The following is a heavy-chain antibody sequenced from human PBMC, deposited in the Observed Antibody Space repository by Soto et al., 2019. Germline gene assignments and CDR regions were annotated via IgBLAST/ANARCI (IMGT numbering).Heavy chain of an antibody. V-gene: IGHV1-58*01. J-gene: IGHJ6*02. D-gene: IGHD2-2*01. CDR1: GFTFTSSA. CDR3: AAERDIVVVPAAMDV. CDR2: IVVGSGNT. Sequence: SVKVSCKASGFTFTSSAVQWVRQARGQRLEWIGWIVVGSGNTNYAQKFQERVTITRDMSTSTAYMELGSLRSEDTAVYYCAAERDIVVVPAAMDVWGQGTTVTVS.